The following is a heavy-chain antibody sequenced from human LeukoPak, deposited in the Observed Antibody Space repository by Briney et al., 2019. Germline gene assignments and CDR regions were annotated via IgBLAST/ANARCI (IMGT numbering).Heavy chain of an antibody. V-gene: IGHV1-8*01. CDR2: MNPNSGNT. CDR1: GYTFTSYD. D-gene: IGHD2-15*01. Sequence: GASVKVSCKASGYTFTSYDINWVRQATGQGLEWMGWMNPNSGNTGYAQKFQGRVTMTRNTSISTAYMELSSLRSEDTAVYYCATRRRYCSGGSCYYYYYGMDVWGQGTTVTVSS. J-gene: IGHJ6*02. CDR3: ATRRRYCSGGSCYYYYYGMDV.